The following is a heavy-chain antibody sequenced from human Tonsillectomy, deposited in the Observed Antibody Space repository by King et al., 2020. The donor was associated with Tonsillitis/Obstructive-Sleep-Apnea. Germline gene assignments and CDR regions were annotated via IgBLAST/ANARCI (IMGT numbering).Heavy chain of an antibody. CDR2: IKSKTDGGTA. V-gene: IGHV3-15*05. CDR3: TAIGGNCTDTSCSNYMHV. J-gene: IGHJ6*03. CDR1: GFAFSDVW. D-gene: IGHD2-2*01. Sequence: VQLVESGGGLMKPGGSLRFSCAASGFAFSDVWLTWVRQAPGKGLQWLGRIKSKTDGGTADYAAPVKGRFTISRDDSRNTLFLQMNSLKTEDTALYYCTAIGGNCTDTSCSNYMHVWGKGTTVIVSS.